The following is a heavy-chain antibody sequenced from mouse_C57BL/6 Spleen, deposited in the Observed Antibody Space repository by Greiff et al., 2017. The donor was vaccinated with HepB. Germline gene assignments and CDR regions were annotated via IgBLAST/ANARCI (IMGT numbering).Heavy chain of an antibody. D-gene: IGHD2-2*01. J-gene: IGHJ4*01. V-gene: IGHV5-17*01. Sequence: EVHLVESGGGLVKPGGSLKLSCAASGFTFSDYGMHWVRQAPEKGLEWVAYISSGSSTIYYADTVKGRFTISRDNAKNTLFLQMTSLRSEDTAMYYCARNGYPPYAMDYWGQGTSVTVSS. CDR2: ISSGSSTI. CDR3: ARNGYPPYAMDY. CDR1: GFTFSDYG.